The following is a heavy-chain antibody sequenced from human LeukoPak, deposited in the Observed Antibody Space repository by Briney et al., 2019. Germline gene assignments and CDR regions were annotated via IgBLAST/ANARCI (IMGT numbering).Heavy chain of an antibody. CDR3: ARDLAYYYDSSGYYG. CDR1: GGSISSYY. D-gene: IGHD3-22*01. V-gene: IGHV4-59*12. CDR2: IYYSGST. J-gene: IGHJ4*02. Sequence: KPSETLSLTCTVSGGSISSYYWSWIRQPPGKGLEWIGYIYYSGSTNYNPSPKSRVTISVDTSKNQFSLKLSSVTAADTAVYYCARDLAYYYDSSGYYGWGQGTLVTVSS.